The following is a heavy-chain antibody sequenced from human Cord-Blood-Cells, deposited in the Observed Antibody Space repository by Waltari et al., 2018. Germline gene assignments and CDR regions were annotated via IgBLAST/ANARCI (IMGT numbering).Heavy chain of an antibody. CDR1: GGSFSSGGYS. D-gene: IGHD3-3*01. CDR2: IYHSGST. V-gene: IGHV4-30-2*01. Sequence: QLQLQESGSGLVKPSQTLSLTCAVPGGSFSSGGYSWSWIRQPPGKGLEWIGYIYHSGSTDYNPSLKSRVTISVDRSKNQFSLKLSSVTAADTAVYYCARASQHLEPYGMDVWGQGTTVTVSS. J-gene: IGHJ6*02. CDR3: ARASQHLEPYGMDV.